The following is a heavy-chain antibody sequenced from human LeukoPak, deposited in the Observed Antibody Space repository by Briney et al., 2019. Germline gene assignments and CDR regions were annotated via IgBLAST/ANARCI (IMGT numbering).Heavy chain of an antibody. Sequence: GGSLRLSCAASGFTFSSYAMSWVRQAPGKGLEWVSAISGSGGSTYYADSVKGRFTISRDNFKNTLYLQMNSLRAEDTAVYYCARYYDSSGYYYGAYYYGMDVWGQGTTVTVSS. J-gene: IGHJ6*02. CDR1: GFTFSSYA. CDR3: ARYYDSSGYYYGAYYYGMDV. V-gene: IGHV3-23*01. D-gene: IGHD3-22*01. CDR2: ISGSGGST.